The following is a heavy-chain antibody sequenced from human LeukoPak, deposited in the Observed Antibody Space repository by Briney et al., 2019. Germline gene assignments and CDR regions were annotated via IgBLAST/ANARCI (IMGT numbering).Heavy chain of an antibody. V-gene: IGHV3-13*01. CDR3: ARALYHTFDY. CDR1: GFTFSSYD. CDR2: IGTAGEV. J-gene: IGHJ4*02. D-gene: IGHD2-2*01. Sequence: GGSLRLSCAASGFTFSSYDIHWVRQATGKGLEWVSGIGTAGEVYYPGSVKGRFTISRENAKNSLYLQMNSLRAGDTAVYYCARALYHTFDYWGQGTLVTVSS.